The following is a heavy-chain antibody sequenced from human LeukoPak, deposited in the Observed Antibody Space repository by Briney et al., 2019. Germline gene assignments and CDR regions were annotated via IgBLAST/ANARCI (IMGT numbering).Heavy chain of an antibody. Sequence: GSSVKVSCKASGGTFSSYAISWVRQAPGQGLEWMGVIIPIFGTANYAQKFQGRVTITTDESTSTAYMELSSLRSEDTAVYYCARVEGDILTGYYNNDYWGQGTLVTVSS. CDR3: ARVEGDILTGYYNNDY. CDR1: GGTFSSYA. CDR2: IIPIFGTA. D-gene: IGHD3-9*01. J-gene: IGHJ4*02. V-gene: IGHV1-69*05.